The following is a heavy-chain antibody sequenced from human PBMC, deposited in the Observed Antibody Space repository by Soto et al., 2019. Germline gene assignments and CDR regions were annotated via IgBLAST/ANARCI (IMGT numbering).Heavy chain of an antibody. Sequence: PGGSLRLSCTASGISLTNFWIHWVRQAPGKGLVRVSRINPESTTINYADSVKGRFIISRDNAENTMYLQMNSLSAEDTGVYYCTKDTFGGRDSWGQGTLVTVSS. CDR2: INPESTTI. J-gene: IGHJ4*02. CDR1: GISLTNFW. D-gene: IGHD2-15*01. CDR3: TKDTFGGRDS. V-gene: IGHV3-74*01.